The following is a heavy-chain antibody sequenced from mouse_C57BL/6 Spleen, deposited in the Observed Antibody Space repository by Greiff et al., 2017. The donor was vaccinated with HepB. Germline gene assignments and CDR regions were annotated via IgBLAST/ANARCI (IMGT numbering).Heavy chain of an antibody. CDR3: AGYYYGSSYDYAMDY. D-gene: IGHD1-1*01. CDR1: GYTFTSYT. V-gene: IGHV1-4*01. CDR2: INPSSGYT. Sequence: VQLQQSGAELARPGASVKMSCKASGYTFTSYTMHWVKQRPGQGLEWIGYINPSSGYTKYNQKFKDKATLTADKSSSTAYMQLSSLTSEDSAVYYCAGYYYGSSYDYAMDYWGQGTSVTVSS. J-gene: IGHJ4*01.